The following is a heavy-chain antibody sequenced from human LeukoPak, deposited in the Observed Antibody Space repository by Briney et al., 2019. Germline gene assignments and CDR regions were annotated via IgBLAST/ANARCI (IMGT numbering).Heavy chain of an antibody. V-gene: IGHV4-59*08. CDR2: IYYSGST. J-gene: IGHJ3*02. D-gene: IGHD3-22*01. CDR1: GGSISSYY. CDR3: ARLAKGGYYDSSGYYPPRNAFDI. Sequence: SETLSLTCTVSGGSISSYYWSWIRQPPGMGLEWTGYIYYSGSTNYNPSLKSRVTISVDTSKNQFSLKLSSVTAADTAVYYCARLAKGGYYDSSGYYPPRNAFDIWGQGTMVTVSS.